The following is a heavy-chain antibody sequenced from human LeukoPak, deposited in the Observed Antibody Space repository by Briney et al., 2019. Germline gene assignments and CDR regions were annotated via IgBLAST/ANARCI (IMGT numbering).Heavy chain of an antibody. V-gene: IGHV3-33*05. CDR2: ISYDGSNK. Sequence: GGSLRLSCAASGFTFSSYGMHWVRQAPGKGLEWVAVISYDGSNKYYADSVKGRFTISRDNSKNTLYLQMNSLRAEDTAVYYCAKTLRDGYNYFDYWGQGTLVTVSS. CDR3: AKTLRDGYNYFDY. D-gene: IGHD5-24*01. CDR1: GFTFSSYG. J-gene: IGHJ4*02.